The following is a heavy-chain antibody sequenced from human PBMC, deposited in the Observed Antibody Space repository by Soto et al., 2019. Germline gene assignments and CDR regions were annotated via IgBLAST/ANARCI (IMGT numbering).Heavy chain of an antibody. CDR2: LIPIAETT. CDR3: ARSQGSSTSLEIYYYYYSGMDV. D-gene: IGHD2-2*01. CDR1: GGTFSSYA. V-gene: IGHV1-69*01. J-gene: IGHJ6*02. Sequence: QVQLVQSGAAVKKPGSSVKVSCKASGGTFSSYAISWVRQAPGQGLEWMGGLIPIAETTNDAQKFQGRVTITTDEFKSTAYMELSSLRSEDTAVYYCARSQGSSTSLEIYYYYYSGMDVWGQGTTVTVSS.